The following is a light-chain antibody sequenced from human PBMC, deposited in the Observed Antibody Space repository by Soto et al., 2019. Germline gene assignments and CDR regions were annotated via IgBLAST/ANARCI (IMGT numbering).Light chain of an antibody. Sequence: QSVLSQPPSASGTPGQRVTVSCSGSSSNIGTNYVYWYQQLPATAPKLLIYRNNQRPSGVPDRFAGSKSGTSASLAISGRRSEDEADYCCAAWDDSLSGVLFGGGTQLTGL. V-gene: IGLV1-47*01. CDR2: RNN. J-gene: IGLJ3*02. CDR1: SSNIGTNY. CDR3: AAWDDSLSGVL.